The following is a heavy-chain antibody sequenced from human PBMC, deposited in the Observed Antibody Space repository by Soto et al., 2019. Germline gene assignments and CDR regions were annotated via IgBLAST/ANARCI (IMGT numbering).Heavy chain of an antibody. J-gene: IGHJ6*02. Sequence: LSLTSTASGGSIRSDGYYWSWVRQHPGKGLEYIGYIYYSGRTYYNPSLMSRVTISLDTSESQFSLKLSSVTAADTAVYYCDRAIVVVNTNQLYFYGFDIWGQLTTVTVCS. D-gene: IGHD2-21*01. CDR3: DRAIVVVNTNQLYFYGFDI. V-gene: IGHV4-31*03. CDR1: GGSIRSDGYY. CDR2: IYYSGRT.